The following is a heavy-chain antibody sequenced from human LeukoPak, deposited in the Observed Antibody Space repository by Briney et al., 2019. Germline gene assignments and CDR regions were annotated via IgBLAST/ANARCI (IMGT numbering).Heavy chain of an antibody. Sequence: SETLSLTFTVSGGSISNSYYWGWIRQPPGKGLEWIGSMYYSGSTYYNPSLKSRVTISVDTSKNQFSLKLSAVTAADTAVYYCARDSEEVAALDYWGQGTLVTVSS. CDR1: GGSISNSYY. CDR2: MYYSGST. CDR3: ARDSEEVAALDY. J-gene: IGHJ4*02. D-gene: IGHD1-26*01. V-gene: IGHV4-39*07.